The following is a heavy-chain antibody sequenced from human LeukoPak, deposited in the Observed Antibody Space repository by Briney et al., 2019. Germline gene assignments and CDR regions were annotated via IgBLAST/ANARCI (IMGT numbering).Heavy chain of an antibody. CDR2: ISGSGSNT. CDR1: GFTFSTYA. V-gene: IGHV3-23*01. J-gene: IGHJ4*02. D-gene: IGHD3-10*01. Sequence: GGSLRLFCAASGFTFSTYAMSWVRQAPGKGLEWVSVISGSGSNTYYADSVKGRFTISRDNAKSTLYLQMNSLRAEDTAVYYCARVPDGSVNYWGQGTLVTVSS. CDR3: ARVPDGSVNY.